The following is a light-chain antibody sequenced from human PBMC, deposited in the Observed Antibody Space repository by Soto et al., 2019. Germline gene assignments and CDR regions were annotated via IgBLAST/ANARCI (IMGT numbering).Light chain of an antibody. Sequence: QSALTQPASVSGSPGQSITISCTGSSSDVGRYNIVSWYQQHPGKAPKLMIYEGSQRPSGVSDRFSGSKSGNTASLTISGLQAEDEADHYCCSYAGDRDLIFGGGTKLTVL. CDR2: EGS. CDR3: CSYAGDRDLI. V-gene: IGLV2-23*01. CDR1: SSDVGRYNI. J-gene: IGLJ2*01.